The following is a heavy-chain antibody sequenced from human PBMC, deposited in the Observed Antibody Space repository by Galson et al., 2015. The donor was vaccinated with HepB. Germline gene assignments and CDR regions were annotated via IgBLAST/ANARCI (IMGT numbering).Heavy chain of an antibody. D-gene: IGHD3-10*01. J-gene: IGHJ4*02. CDR3: ARVYYGSGSYYFYY. Sequence: SLRLSCAASGFTFSSYGMHWVRQAPGKGLEWVAVIWYDGSNKYYADSVKGRFTISRDNSKNTLYLQMNSLRAEDTAVYYSARVYYGSGSYYFYYWGQGTLVTVSS. CDR1: GFTFSSYG. V-gene: IGHV3-33*01. CDR2: IWYDGSNK.